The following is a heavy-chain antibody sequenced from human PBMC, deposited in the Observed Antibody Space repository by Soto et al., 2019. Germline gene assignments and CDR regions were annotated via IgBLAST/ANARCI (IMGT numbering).Heavy chain of an antibody. Sequence: PGGSLRLSCAASGFTFNNSAMTWVRQAPGQGLEWVASISENGGSRGGTYYADSVKGRFTISRDNSKNTLYLQVDSLTGADTAVYYCASAKAVVIATLGIWGQGALVTV. J-gene: IGHJ3*02. CDR2: ISENGGSRGGT. D-gene: IGHD2-21*01. V-gene: IGHV3-23*01. CDR3: ASAKAVVIATLGI. CDR1: GFTFNNSA.